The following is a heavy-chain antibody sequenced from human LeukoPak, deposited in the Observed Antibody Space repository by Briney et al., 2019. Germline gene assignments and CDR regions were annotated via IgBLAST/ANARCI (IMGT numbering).Heavy chain of an antibody. D-gene: IGHD6-13*01. V-gene: IGHV3-48*01. J-gene: IGHJ3*02. CDR2: ISSSSSTI. CDR1: GFTFSSYS. Sequence: PGGSLRLSCAASGFTFSSYSMNWVRQAPGKGLEWVSYISSSSSTIYYADSVKGRFTISRDNAKNSLYLQMNSLRAEDTAVYYCARNGLAAADDAFDIWGQGTMVTVSS. CDR3: ARNGLAAADDAFDI.